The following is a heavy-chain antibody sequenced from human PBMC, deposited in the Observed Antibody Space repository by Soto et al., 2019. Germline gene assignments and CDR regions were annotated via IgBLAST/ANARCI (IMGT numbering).Heavy chain of an antibody. Sequence: EVQLVESGGGLVQPGGSLKLSCAASGFTFSDSIISWVRQASGKGLEWVGRIRSKATSCATAYAASMKGRFTISRDDSKSTAFLQMNSLKTEDAAVYYCTFNVHGLYYMDVWGKGTTVTVSS. CDR2: IRSKATSCAT. D-gene: IGHD6-6*01. V-gene: IGHV3-73*01. CDR1: GFTFSDSI. J-gene: IGHJ6*03. CDR3: TFNVHGLYYMDV.